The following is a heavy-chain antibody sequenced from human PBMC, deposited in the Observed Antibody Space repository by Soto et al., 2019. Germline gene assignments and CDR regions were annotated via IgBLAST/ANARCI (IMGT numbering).Heavy chain of an antibody. CDR1: GGSIRNYY. V-gene: IGHV4-59*01. Sequence: SETLTLTCTVSGGSIRNYYWSWIRQPPGKRLEWIVYFYFGGSTTYNPSLKSRVTVSVDTSKNQFSLKLTSVTTADTAVYYCARVTTARTTVDYWGQGTLVTVSS. J-gene: IGHJ4*02. D-gene: IGHD1-7*01. CDR2: FYFGGST. CDR3: ARVTTARTTVDY.